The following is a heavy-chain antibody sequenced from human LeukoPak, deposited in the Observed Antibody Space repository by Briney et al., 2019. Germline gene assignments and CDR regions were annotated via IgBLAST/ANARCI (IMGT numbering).Heavy chain of an antibody. CDR3: ARDAGGEDFWSGYYTGYFDY. CDR2: ISTDGSST. J-gene: IGHJ4*02. Sequence: GGTLRLSCAASGFTFSSYWMHWVRQAPGKGLVWVSRISTDGSSTSYADSVKGRFTISRDNAKNSLYLQMNSLRAEDTAVYYCARDAGGEDFWSGYYTGYFDYWGQGTLVTVSS. V-gene: IGHV3-74*01. D-gene: IGHD3-3*01. CDR1: GFTFSSYW.